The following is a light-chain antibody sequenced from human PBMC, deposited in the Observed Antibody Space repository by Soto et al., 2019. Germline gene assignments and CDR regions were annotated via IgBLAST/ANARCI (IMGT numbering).Light chain of an antibody. J-gene: IGLJ1*01. Sequence: QSVLTQPASVSGSPGQSITISCTGTSSDVVVYNYVSWYQQHPGKAPKLMIYDVGTRPPGVSNRFSGSKSGNTASLTISGLQAEDEADYYCGSFTSEAYVFGTGTKVTV. V-gene: IGLV2-14*03. CDR1: SSDVVVYNY. CDR3: GSFTSEAYV. CDR2: DVG.